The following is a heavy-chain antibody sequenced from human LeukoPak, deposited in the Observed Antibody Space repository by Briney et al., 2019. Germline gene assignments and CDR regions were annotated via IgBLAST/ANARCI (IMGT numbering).Heavy chain of an antibody. Sequence: PSQTLSLTCAVSGGSISRGGYSWSWIRQPPGKGLEWIGYIYHSGSTYYNPSLKSRVTISVDRSKNQFSLKLSSVTAADTAVYYCASIREDSSGYSDYWGQGTLVTVSS. CDR2: IYHSGST. CDR1: GGSISRGGYS. V-gene: IGHV4-30-2*01. D-gene: IGHD3-22*01. J-gene: IGHJ4*02. CDR3: ASIREDSSGYSDY.